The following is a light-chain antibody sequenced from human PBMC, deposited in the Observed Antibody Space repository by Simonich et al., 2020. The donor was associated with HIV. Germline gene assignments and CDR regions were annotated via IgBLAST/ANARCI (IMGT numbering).Light chain of an antibody. J-gene: IGLJ2*01. CDR1: NRDVGNYNI. CDR3: CSYADSNTLV. CDR2: EGT. V-gene: IGLV2-23*01. Sequence: QSALTQPASVSGFPGQSITISCTGTNRDVGNYNIFSRYHQHPCKAPKPMIYEGTKRPAGVSNRFSGSKSGNTASLTISGLQAEDEADYYCCSYADSNTLVFGGGTKLTVL.